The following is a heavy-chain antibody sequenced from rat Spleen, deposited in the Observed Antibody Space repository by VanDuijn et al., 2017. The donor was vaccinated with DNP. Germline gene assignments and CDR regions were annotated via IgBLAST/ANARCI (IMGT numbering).Heavy chain of an antibody. CDR1: GFIFSDHN. D-gene: IGHD1-4*01. Sequence: EVQLVESGGGLVQPGRSLKLSCAASGFIFSDHNMAWVRQAPKKGLEWVASISYDGGNTYYRDSVKGRFTISRDNAKSSLYLQMDSLRSEDTATYYCARHVPGYNVMDAWGQGTSVTVSS. J-gene: IGHJ4*01. V-gene: IGHV5-7*01. CDR3: ARHVPGYNVMDA. CDR2: ISYDGGNT.